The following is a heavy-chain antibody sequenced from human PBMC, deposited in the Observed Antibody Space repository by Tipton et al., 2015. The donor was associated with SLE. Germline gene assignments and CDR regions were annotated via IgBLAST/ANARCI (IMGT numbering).Heavy chain of an antibody. CDR2: IYYSGST. CDR3: ASFANWAR. V-gene: IGHV4-59*01. D-gene: IGHD6-6*01. CDR1: GGSFSGFY. Sequence: TLSLTCAVRGGSFSGFYWGWIRQPPGKGLEWIGYIYYSGSTNYNPSLKSRVTISLDTSKNQFSLKLSSVTAADTAVYYCASFANWARWGQGTLVTVSS. J-gene: IGHJ4*02.